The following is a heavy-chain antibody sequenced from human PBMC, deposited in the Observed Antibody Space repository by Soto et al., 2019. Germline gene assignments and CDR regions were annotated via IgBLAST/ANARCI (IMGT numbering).Heavy chain of an antibody. Sequence: VQLVQSGPEVKKPGAPVKISCQASGYTFTDVDINWVRQATGQGLEWMGWMNPNTGNTRYAQRFQGRLIMTRDTSISTAYMEMGSLSSEDTAVYYCARGKLTTLTDFWGQGTLVTVSS. CDR1: GYTFTDVD. D-gene: IGHD3-9*01. CDR2: MNPNTGNT. J-gene: IGHJ4*02. CDR3: ARGKLTTLTDF. V-gene: IGHV1-8*02.